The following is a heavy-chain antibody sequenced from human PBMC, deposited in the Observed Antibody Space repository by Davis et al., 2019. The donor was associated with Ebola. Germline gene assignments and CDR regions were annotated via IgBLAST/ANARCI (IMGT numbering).Heavy chain of an antibody. CDR3: VKDDVTAGRFNY. D-gene: IGHD1-20*01. Sequence: SETLSLTCTVSDYSISSGYFWGWIRQPPGKGLEWIGSIYQSGRTYYNPSLKSRVTISVDTSKNQFSLRLSSVTAADTAMYYCVKDDVTAGRFNYWGQGSLVTVSS. V-gene: IGHV4-38-2*02. J-gene: IGHJ4*02. CDR1: DYSISSGYF. CDR2: IYQSGRT.